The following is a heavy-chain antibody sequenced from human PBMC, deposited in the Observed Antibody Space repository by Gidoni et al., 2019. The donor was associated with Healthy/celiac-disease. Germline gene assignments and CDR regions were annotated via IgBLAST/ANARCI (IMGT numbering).Heavy chain of an antibody. CDR3: ARILRKSNNWFDP. CDR2: IYYSGST. CDR1: GCSISSSSYY. Sequence: QMQLQESGPGLVKPSETLSLTCPVSGCSISSSSYYWGCIRQPPGKGLAGIGSIYYSGSTYYNPSLKSRVTISVDTSKNQFSLKLSSVTAADTAVYYCARILRKSNNWFDPWGQGTLVTVSS. J-gene: IGHJ5*02. V-gene: IGHV4-39*01. D-gene: IGHD3-16*01.